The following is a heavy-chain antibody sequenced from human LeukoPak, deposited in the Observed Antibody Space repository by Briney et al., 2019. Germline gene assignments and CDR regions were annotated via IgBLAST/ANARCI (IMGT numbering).Heavy chain of an antibody. D-gene: IGHD2-2*01. CDR3: ARDIVVVPATMAAFDI. CDR1: GFTFRSYW. V-gene: IGHV3-7*01. CDR2: IKQEGSVK. Sequence: GGSLRLSCAASGFTFRSYWMNWGRKAPGKGLEWVANIKQEGSVKHYVDSVKGRFTISRDNAENSLYLQMNSLRVEDTAVYYCARDIVVVPATMAAFDIWGQGTMVTVSS. J-gene: IGHJ3*02.